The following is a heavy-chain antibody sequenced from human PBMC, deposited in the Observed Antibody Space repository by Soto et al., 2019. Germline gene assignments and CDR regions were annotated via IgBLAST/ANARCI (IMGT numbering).Heavy chain of an antibody. D-gene: IGHD6-13*01. CDR1: GESIGVTIYY. CDR2: IYYSGST. J-gene: IGHJ4*02. V-gene: IGHV4-39*02. Sequence: SDTLSLTCIVSGESIGVTIYYWGGIRHPPGKGLEWIGSIYYSGSTYYNPSLKSRVTISVDTSKNHFSLKLTSVTAADTAVYYCARPGGSGWFYFDSWGQGSQVTVSS. CDR3: ARPGGSGWFYFDS.